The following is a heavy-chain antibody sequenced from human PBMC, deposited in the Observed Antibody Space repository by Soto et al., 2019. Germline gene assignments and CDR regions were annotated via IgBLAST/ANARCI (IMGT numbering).Heavy chain of an antibody. V-gene: IGHV1-69*13. CDR1: GGTFSSYA. D-gene: IGHD4-17*01. J-gene: IGHJ4*02. CDR2: IIPIFGTA. CDR3: AMSRSYDYGDKFEY. Sequence: SVKVSCKASGGTFSSYAISWVRHAPGQGLEWMGGIIPIFGTANYAQKFQGRVTITADESTSTAYMELSSLRSEDTAVYYCAMSRSYDYGDKFEYWGQGTLVTVSS.